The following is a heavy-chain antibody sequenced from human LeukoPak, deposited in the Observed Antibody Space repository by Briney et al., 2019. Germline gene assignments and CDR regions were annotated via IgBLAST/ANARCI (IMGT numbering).Heavy chain of an antibody. CDR3: AEDLTYYMDV. V-gene: IGHV3-21*01. J-gene: IGHJ6*03. CDR2: ISSSSSYI. Sequence: GGSLRLSCAASGFTFSSYSMNWVRQAPGKGLEWVSSISSSSSYIYYADLVKGRFTISRDNAKNSLYLQMNSLRAEDTAVYYCAEDLTYYMDVWGKGTTVTVSS. CDR1: GFTFSSYS.